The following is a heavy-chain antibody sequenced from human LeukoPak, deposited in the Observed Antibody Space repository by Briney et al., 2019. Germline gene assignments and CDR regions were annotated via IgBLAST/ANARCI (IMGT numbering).Heavy chain of an antibody. V-gene: IGHV4-59*12. CDR2: IYYSGST. D-gene: IGHD3-22*01. Sequence: SKPLPLTCPVSGASISSYYWSWIRHPPGKELEWIGYIYYSGSTNYKSSLKSRVTISVDTSRNQFSLKLNSVTAADTAVYYCAKSNGYGLIDIWGQGTMVTVSS. CDR3: AKSNGYGLIDI. CDR1: GASISSYY. J-gene: IGHJ3*02.